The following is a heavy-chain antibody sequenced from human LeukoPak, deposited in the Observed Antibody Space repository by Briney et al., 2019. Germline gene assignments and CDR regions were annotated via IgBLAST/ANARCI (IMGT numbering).Heavy chain of an antibody. CDR1: GGSISSGGYY. V-gene: IGHV4-30-2*01. J-gene: IGHJ4*02. Sequence: SQTLSLTCTVSGGSISSGGYYWSWIRQPPGKGLEWIGYIYHSGSTYYNPSLKSRVTISVDRSKNQFSLKLSSVTAADTAVCYCARGTGTEPERWGQGTLVTVSS. CDR2: IYHSGST. CDR3: ARGTGTEPER. D-gene: IGHD1-7*01.